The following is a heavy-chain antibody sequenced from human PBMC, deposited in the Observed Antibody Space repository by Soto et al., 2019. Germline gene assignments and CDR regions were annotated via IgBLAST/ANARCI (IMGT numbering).Heavy chain of an antibody. CDR2: IYYSGST. Sequence: NPSETLSLTCTVSAGSIISSSYYWGWIRQPPGKGLEWIGTIYYSGSTYYNPSLKSRVTISADTSKNQFSLKLTSVTATDTAVYYCASLTGDYYFYSMDVWGQGITVTVSS. V-gene: IGHV4-39*01. CDR1: AGSIISSSYY. J-gene: IGHJ6*02. D-gene: IGHD3-10*01. CDR3: ASLTGDYYFYSMDV.